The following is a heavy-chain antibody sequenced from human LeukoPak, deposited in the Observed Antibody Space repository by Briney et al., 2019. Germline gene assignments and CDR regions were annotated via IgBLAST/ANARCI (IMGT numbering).Heavy chain of an antibody. Sequence: GDSLKISCKGSGYSFTTYWIGWVRQMPGKGLEWMGIIYPDDSDTRYRPSFQGQVTISADKSISTAYLQWSSLKASDTAVYYCARGTAGIFGVATPFDYWGQGTLVTVSS. J-gene: IGHJ4*02. CDR2: IYPDDSDT. V-gene: IGHV5-51*01. CDR3: ARGTAGIFGVATPFDY. D-gene: IGHD3-3*01. CDR1: GYSFTTYW.